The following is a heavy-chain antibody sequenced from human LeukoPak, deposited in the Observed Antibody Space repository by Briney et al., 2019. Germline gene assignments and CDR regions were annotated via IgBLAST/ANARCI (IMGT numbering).Heavy chain of an antibody. CDR1: GDTFSTYA. J-gene: IGHJ4*02. CDR2: IIPINGIV. V-gene: IGHV1-69*04. CDR3: ARRPGRG. Sequence: SVKVSCKGFGDTFSTYAISWVRQAPGQGLEWMGRIIPINGIVDYAQKFQGRVTITADKSTSTAFMELSSLRSDDTAMYYCARRPGRGWGQGTLVTVSS. D-gene: IGHD1-26*01.